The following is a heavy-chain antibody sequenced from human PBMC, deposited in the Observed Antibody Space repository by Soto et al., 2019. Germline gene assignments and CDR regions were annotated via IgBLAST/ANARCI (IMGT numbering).Heavy chain of an antibody. Sequence: ASVKLSCKASGYTFTSNGISWVRQAPGQGLEWMGWISAYNGNTNYAQKLQGRVTMTTDTSTSTAYMELRSLRSDDTAVYYCARAGRGRFAFDIWGQGTMVTVSS. J-gene: IGHJ3*02. CDR1: GYTFTSNG. D-gene: IGHD1-26*01. V-gene: IGHV1-18*01. CDR2: ISAYNGNT. CDR3: ARAGRGRFAFDI.